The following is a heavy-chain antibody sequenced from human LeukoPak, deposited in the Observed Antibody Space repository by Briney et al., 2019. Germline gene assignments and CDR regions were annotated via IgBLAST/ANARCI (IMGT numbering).Heavy chain of an antibody. CDR3: AKAGPGGLLKGWFDP. CDR1: GFTFSNYA. Sequence: PGGSLRLSCAASGFTFSNYAMSWVRQAPGKGLEWVSAISGSGGSTYYADSVKGRFTISRDNSKNTLYLQMNSLRAEDTAVYYCAKAGPGGLLKGWFDPWGQGTLVTVSS. J-gene: IGHJ5*02. D-gene: IGHD3-10*01. CDR2: ISGSGGST. V-gene: IGHV3-23*01.